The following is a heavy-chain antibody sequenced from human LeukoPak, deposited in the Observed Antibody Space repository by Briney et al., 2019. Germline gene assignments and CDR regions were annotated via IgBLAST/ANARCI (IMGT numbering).Heavy chain of an antibody. Sequence: SETLSLTCAVSGGSFSGYYWSWIRQPPGKGLEWMGEINHSGSTNYNPSLKRRVTISVDTSKNQFSLKLSSVTAADTAVYYCARVPSGYDFWSGFYYYYYMDVWGKGTTVTVSS. J-gene: IGHJ6*03. V-gene: IGHV4-34*01. CDR1: GGSFSGYY. CDR3: ARVPSGYDFWSGFYYYYYMDV. D-gene: IGHD3-3*01. CDR2: INHSGST.